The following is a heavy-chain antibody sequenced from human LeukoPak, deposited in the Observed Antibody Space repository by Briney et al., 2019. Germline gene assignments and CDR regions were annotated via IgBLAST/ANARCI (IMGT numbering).Heavy chain of an antibody. CDR2: IDHRGKT. CDR1: GGSISSSNW. V-gene: IGHV4-4*02. Sequence: SETLSLTCAVSGGSISSSNWWSWVRPPPGKGLEWIGSIDHRGKTYYNPSLKRRVTISGEKSKNQVSLKLSSVTAADTAVYYCARGIVVVAQLGFYFYYMDVWGKGTTVTISS. D-gene: IGHD2-15*01. CDR3: ARGIVVVAQLGFYFYYMDV. J-gene: IGHJ6*03.